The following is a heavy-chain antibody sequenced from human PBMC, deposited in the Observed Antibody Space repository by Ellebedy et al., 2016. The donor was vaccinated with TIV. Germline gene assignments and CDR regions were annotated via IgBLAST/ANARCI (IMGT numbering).Heavy chain of an antibody. CDR3: AGYGYFSY. J-gene: IGHJ4*02. D-gene: IGHD5-12*01. Sequence: GESLKISCAASGFSVGSYHMHWVRPAPGKGLEWVSFISHSSGTTFYPDSVSGRFTISRDKAKNSLSLQMNSLRVDDTAVYYCAGYGYFSYWGQGTLVIVSS. CDR2: ISHSSGTT. CDR1: GFSVGSYH. V-gene: IGHV3-48*01.